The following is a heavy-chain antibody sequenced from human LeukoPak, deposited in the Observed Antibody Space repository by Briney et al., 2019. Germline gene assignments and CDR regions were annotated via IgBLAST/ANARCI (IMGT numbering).Heavy chain of an antibody. CDR1: GFTFNNYC. CDR3: ARGDFSDYGDYVDAFDV. CDR2: IKQDGSQK. Sequence: GGSLRLSCAASGFTFNNYCMSWVRQAPGKGLQWVANIKQDGSQKFYVDSVKGRFTISRDNTKNSLYLQMNSLRAEDTAMYYCARGDFSDYGDYVDAFDVRGQGTMVTVSS. D-gene: IGHD4-17*01. J-gene: IGHJ3*01. V-gene: IGHV3-7*01.